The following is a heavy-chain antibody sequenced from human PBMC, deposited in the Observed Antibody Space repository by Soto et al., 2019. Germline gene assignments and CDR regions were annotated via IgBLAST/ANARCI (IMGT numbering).Heavy chain of an antibody. CDR2: IIAYNGNT. Sequence: QVQLVQSGAEVKKPGASVKVSCKASGYTFTSYGISWVRQAPGQGLEWMGWIIAYNGNTNYSQKLQGRVTMTTDTSTSTAYMELRRLRSDDTAVYYCARDQGSYDYGGTYPDYWGQGTLVTDSS. J-gene: IGHJ4*02. CDR1: GYTFTSYG. V-gene: IGHV1-18*01. D-gene: IGHD4-17*01. CDR3: ARDQGSYDYGGTYPDY.